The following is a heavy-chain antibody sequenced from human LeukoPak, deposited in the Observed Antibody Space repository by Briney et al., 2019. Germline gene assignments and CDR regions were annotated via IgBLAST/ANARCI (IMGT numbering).Heavy chain of an antibody. V-gene: IGHV1-46*01. CDR2: INPSGGST. Sequence: ASVKVSCKASGYTFTSYYMHWVRQAPGQGLEWMGIINPSGGSTSYAQKFQGRVTMTRDTSTSTVYMELNSLRAEDTAVYYCARDAELWFGELLHYYYYYGMDVWGQGTTVTVSS. CDR1: GYTFTSYY. D-gene: IGHD3-10*01. CDR3: ARDAELWFGELLHYYYYYGMDV. J-gene: IGHJ6*02.